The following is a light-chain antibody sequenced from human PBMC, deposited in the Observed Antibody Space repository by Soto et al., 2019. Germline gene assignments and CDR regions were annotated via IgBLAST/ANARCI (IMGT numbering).Light chain of an antibody. CDR3: QQRGTWPWLT. J-gene: IGKJ4*01. V-gene: IGKV3-11*01. CDR1: QSVNNY. CDR2: DAS. Sequence: EIVLKQSPGTLSLSPGERATLSCRASQSVNNYLAWYQQKPGQAPRLLIYDASNRATGIPPRFSGSGSGTYFTLTISSLEPEDSAVYYFQQRGTWPWLTFGGGTRVEI.